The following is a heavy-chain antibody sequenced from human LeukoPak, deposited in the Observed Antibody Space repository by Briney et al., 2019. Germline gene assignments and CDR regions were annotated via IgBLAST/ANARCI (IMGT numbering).Heavy chain of an antibody. J-gene: IGHJ4*02. CDR2: ASSTSTYM. Sequence: GGSLRLSCTASGFTFGDYAMSWVRQAPGKGLEWVSSASSTSTYMYYADSVKGRFTISRDNAKNSLHLQMNSLRADDTAVYYCARDGAGYDSYFDYWGQGTLVTVSS. D-gene: IGHD5-12*01. CDR1: GFTFGDYA. V-gene: IGHV3-21*01. CDR3: ARDGAGYDSYFDY.